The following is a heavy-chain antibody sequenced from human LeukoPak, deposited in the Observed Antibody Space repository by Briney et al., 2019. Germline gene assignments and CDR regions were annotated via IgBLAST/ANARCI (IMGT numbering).Heavy chain of an antibody. CDR2: INPSGGST. Sequence: ASVKVSCKASEYTFTSYYMHWVRQAPGQGLEWMGIINPSGGSTSYAQKFQGRVTMTRDTSTSTVYMELSSLRSEDTAVYYCARVLSGIAVAGLDFDYWGQGTLVTVSS. CDR3: ARVLSGIAVAGLDFDY. V-gene: IGHV1-46*01. J-gene: IGHJ4*02. D-gene: IGHD6-19*01. CDR1: EYTFTSYY.